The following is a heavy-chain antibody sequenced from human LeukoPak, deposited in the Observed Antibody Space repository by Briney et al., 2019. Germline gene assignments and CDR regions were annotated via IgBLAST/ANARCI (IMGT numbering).Heavy chain of an antibody. J-gene: IGHJ5*02. CDR2: ISSSSAYI. D-gene: IGHD4-17*01. CDR3: ARTTVTPSWFDP. CDR1: GFSFSSYS. Sequence: GGSLRLSCAASGFSFSSYSMNWARQALGKGLEWVSSISSSSAYIYYADSVKGRFTISRDNAKNSLYLQMNSLRAEDTAVYFCARTTVTPSWFDPWGQGTLVTVSS. V-gene: IGHV3-21*01.